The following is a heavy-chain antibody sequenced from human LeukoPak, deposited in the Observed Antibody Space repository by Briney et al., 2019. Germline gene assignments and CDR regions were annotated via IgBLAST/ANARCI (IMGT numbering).Heavy chain of an antibody. CDR1: GYTFTSYG. Sequence: ASVKVSCKASGYTFTSYGINWVRQAPGQGLEWMGWISGDNGNTKYAQKFQGRVTMTTDTSTSTAYMELKSLRSDDTAVYYCARGPGGRSGYHPLEDYYYYYYMDVWGKGTKVTVSS. CDR3: ARGPGGRSGYHPLEDYYYYYYMDV. V-gene: IGHV1-18*01. D-gene: IGHD3-22*01. CDR2: ISGDNGNT. J-gene: IGHJ6*03.